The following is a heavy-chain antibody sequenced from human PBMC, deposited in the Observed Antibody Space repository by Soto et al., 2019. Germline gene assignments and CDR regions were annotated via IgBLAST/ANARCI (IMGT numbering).Heavy chain of an antibody. D-gene: IGHD1-1*01. V-gene: IGHV1-18*01. J-gene: IGHJ4*02. CDR2: ISAHNGNT. CDR1: GYAFTTYG. CDR3: ARGRYGDY. Sequence: QVHLVQSGAEVKKPGASVKVSCQASGYAFTTYGITWVRQAPGQGLEWMGWISAHNGNTNYAQKLQGRVTVTRDTSTSTAYMELRRLRSDDTAVYYYARGRYGDYWGQGALVTVSS.